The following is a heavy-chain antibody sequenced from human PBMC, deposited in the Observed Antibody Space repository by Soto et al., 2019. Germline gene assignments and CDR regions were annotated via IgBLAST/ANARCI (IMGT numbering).Heavy chain of an antibody. D-gene: IGHD6-19*01. V-gene: IGHV4-59*01. J-gene: IGHJ4*02. CDR2: IYYSGST. Sequence: PSETLSLTCTVSGGSISSYYWNWIRQPPGKGLEWIGYIYYSGSTNYNPSLKSRVTISVDTSKNQFSLKLSSVTAADTAVYYCARASWIAVAGTVVFDYWGQGTLVTVSS. CDR1: GGSISSYY. CDR3: ARASWIAVAGTVVFDY.